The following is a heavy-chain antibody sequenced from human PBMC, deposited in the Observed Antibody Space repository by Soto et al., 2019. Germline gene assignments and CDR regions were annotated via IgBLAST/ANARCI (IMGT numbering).Heavy chain of an antibody. D-gene: IGHD5-12*01. V-gene: IGHV1-3*01. J-gene: IGHJ6*02. CDR3: ARDLATIGDYYGMDV. Sequence: ASVKVSCKASGYTFTSYPMHWVRQARGQRLEWMGWINAGNGNTKYSQKFQGTVTITRDTSASTAYMELRSLRSEDTAVYYCARDLATIGDYYGMDVWGQGTTVTVSS. CDR2: INAGNGNT. CDR1: GYTFTSYP.